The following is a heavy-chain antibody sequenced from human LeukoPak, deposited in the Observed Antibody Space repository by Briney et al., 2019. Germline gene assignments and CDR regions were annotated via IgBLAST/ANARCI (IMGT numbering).Heavy chain of an antibody. D-gene: IGHD6-19*01. CDR1: GFTFDDYA. Sequence: GGSLRLSCAASGFTFDDYAMHWVRHAPGKGLEWVSGISWNSGSIGYADSVKGRFTISRDNAKNSLYLQMNSLRAEDTALYYCAKDSSGWPWDAFDIWGQGTMVTASS. V-gene: IGHV3-9*01. CDR3: AKDSSGWPWDAFDI. J-gene: IGHJ3*02. CDR2: ISWNSGSI.